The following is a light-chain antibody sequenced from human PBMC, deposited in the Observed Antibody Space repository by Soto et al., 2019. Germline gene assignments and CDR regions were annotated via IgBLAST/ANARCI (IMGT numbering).Light chain of an antibody. CDR2: GNS. V-gene: IGLV1-40*01. CDR1: SSNIGAGYE. J-gene: IGLJ1*01. CDR3: QSYDSSLSGDV. Sequence: QAVVTQPPSVSGAPGQRVTISCTGSSSNIGAGYEVHWYQQLPRAAPKLLIYGNSNRPSGVPDRFSGSKSGTSASLAITGLQAEDEADYYCQSYDSSLSGDVFGTGTKLTVL.